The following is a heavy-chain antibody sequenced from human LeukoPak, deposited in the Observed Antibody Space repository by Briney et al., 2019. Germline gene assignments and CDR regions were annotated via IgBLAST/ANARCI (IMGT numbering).Heavy chain of an antibody. J-gene: IGHJ6*02. CDR1: GFSFSSYA. CDR2: IKSNGDST. CDR3: ARGYAGGGCCYPPCYYYGMDV. Sequence: PGGSLRLSCAASGFSFSSYAMHWVRQAPGKGLEYVSAIKSNGDSTYYANSVEGRFIITRDNAKNTLYLQIGNLRAEVMAVYYCARGYAGGGCCYPPCYYYGMDVWGQGTTVTVSS. V-gene: IGHV3-64*01. D-gene: IGHD2-15*01.